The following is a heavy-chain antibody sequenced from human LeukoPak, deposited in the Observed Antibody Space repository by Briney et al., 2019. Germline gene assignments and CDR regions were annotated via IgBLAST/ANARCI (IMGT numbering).Heavy chain of an antibody. CDR1: GFTFSSND. CDR3: ARVVGVVAAASYNWFDP. V-gene: IGHV3-23*01. D-gene: IGHD2-15*01. CDR2: ISGNALST. J-gene: IGHJ5*02. Sequence: GGSLRLSCEASGFTFSSNDMNWVPQAPGRGLEWVSGISGNALSTYYADSVKGRFTISRDNSKNTVYLQMNSLTAEDTAVYYCARVVGVVAAASYNWFDPWGQGTLVTVSS.